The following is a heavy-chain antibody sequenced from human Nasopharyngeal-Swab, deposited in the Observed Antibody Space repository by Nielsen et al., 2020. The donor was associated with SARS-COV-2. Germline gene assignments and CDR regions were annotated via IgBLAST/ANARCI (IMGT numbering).Heavy chain of an antibody. Sequence: GGSLRLSCASSGFTFSSYAMHWVRQAPGKGLEWVAVISYDGSNKYYADSVKGRFTISRDNSKNTLYLQMNSLRAEDTAVYYCARVSPYCSGGSCYHDAFDIWGQGTMVTVSS. V-gene: IGHV3-30-3*01. CDR2: ISYDGSNK. J-gene: IGHJ3*02. D-gene: IGHD2-15*01. CDR1: GFTFSSYA. CDR3: ARVSPYCSGGSCYHDAFDI.